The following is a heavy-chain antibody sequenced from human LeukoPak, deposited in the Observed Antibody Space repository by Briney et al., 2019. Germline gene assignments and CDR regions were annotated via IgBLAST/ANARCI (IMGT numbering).Heavy chain of an antibody. D-gene: IGHD3-10*01. CDR3: AKGVAMVRGVTHFDC. CDR1: GFTFNTYA. Sequence: PGGSLRLSCAASGFTFNTYAMSWVRQAPGKGLEWVSGISGSGGSAFYADSVKGRFTISRDNSNNTLYLEMNSLTVDDTALYYCAKGVAMVRGVTHFDCWGQGTLVTVSS. J-gene: IGHJ4*02. CDR2: ISGSGGSA. V-gene: IGHV3-23*01.